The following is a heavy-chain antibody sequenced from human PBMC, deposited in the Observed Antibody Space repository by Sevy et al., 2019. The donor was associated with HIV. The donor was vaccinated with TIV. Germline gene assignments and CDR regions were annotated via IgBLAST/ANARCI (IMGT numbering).Heavy chain of an antibody. Sequence: GGSLRLSCAASGFTFNNAWMSWVRQAPGKGLEWVGRIKSKTDGGTTDYAAPVKGRVTIPRDDSKNTLYLQMNSLKAEDTAVYYCTTQILLWFGESSYYFDYWGQGTLVTVSS. V-gene: IGHV3-15*01. CDR3: TTQILLWFGESSYYFDY. J-gene: IGHJ4*02. D-gene: IGHD3-10*01. CDR1: GFTFNNAW. CDR2: IKSKTDGGTT.